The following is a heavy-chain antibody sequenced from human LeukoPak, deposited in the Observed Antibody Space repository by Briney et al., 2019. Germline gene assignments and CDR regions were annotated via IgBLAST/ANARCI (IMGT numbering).Heavy chain of an antibody. Sequence: NLGESLKISCKGSGYSFTSYWIGWVRQMPGKGLEWMGRIDPSDFYTNYSPSFQGHVTISADKSISTAYLQWSSLKASDTAMYYCARLSYDFWSGYYWRDYYYYGMDVWGQGTTVTVSS. J-gene: IGHJ6*02. D-gene: IGHD3-3*01. V-gene: IGHV5-10-1*01. CDR3: ARLSYDFWSGYYWRDYYYYGMDV. CDR1: GYSFTSYW. CDR2: IDPSDFYT.